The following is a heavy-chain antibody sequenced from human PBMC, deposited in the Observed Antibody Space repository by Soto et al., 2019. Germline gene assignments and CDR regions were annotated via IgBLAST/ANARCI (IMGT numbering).Heavy chain of an antibody. D-gene: IGHD6-19*01. V-gene: IGHV3-74*01. CDR1: GFTFNNYW. J-gene: IGHJ4*02. CDR2: IYNDGGNT. Sequence: GGSLRLSCTASGFTFNNYWMHWVRQAPGKGLVWVAGIYNDGGNTNYADSVKGRFTISRDNAKNTLYLQMNSLRAEDTAVYYCAKNRSPFSSGWSVLVDYWGQGTLVTVS. CDR3: AKNRSPFSSGWSVLVDY.